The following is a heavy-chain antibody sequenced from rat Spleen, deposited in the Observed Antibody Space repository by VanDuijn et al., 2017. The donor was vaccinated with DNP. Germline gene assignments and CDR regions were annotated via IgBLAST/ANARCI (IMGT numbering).Heavy chain of an antibody. V-gene: IGHV5-25*01. CDR2: ISPDGGHT. Sequence: EVQLVGSGGGLVQSGRSLKLSCAGSGFTFSDYYMAWVRQAPTKGLDWVASISPDGGHTYYRDSVKGRFTISRDNAKSTLYLQMDSLRSEDTATYYCATHDYWGQGVMVTVSS. CDR3: ATHDY. CDR1: GFTFSDYY. J-gene: IGHJ2*01.